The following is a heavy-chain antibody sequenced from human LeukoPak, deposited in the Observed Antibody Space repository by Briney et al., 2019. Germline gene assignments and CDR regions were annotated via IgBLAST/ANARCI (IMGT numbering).Heavy chain of an antibody. Sequence: ASVKVSCKASGGTFSSYAISWVRQAPGQGVEWMGRIIPILGIANYAQKFQGRVTITADKSTSTAYMELSSLRSEDTAVYYCAREDSHYDILTGYYHPVDYWGQGTLVTVSS. V-gene: IGHV1-69*04. J-gene: IGHJ4*02. CDR1: GGTFSSYA. D-gene: IGHD3-9*01. CDR3: AREDSHYDILTGYYHPVDY. CDR2: IIPILGIA.